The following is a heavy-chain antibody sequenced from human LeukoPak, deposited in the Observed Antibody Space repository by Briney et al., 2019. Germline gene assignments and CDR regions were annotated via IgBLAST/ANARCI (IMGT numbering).Heavy chain of an antibody. D-gene: IGHD3-10*01. J-gene: IGHJ4*02. V-gene: IGHV3-23*01. CDR2: ITGSGDST. CDR1: GFTFSSFG. CDR3: AKDFVTMVRGVRGGFDY. Sequence: GGSLRLSCAASGFTFSSFGMSWVRQAPGKGLEWVSGITGSGDSTYYLDSVKGRFTISRDNSKNALYLQMSSLRAEDTAIYYCAKDFVTMVRGVRGGFDYWGQGTLVTVSS.